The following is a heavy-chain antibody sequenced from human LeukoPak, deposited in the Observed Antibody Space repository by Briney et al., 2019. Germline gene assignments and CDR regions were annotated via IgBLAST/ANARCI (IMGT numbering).Heavy chain of an antibody. V-gene: IGHV3-13*01. CDR3: ARATSGFGELLFDY. Sequence: GGSLRLSCAASGFTFSSYDMHWVRQATGKGLEWVSAIGTAGDTYYPGSVKGRFTISREKAKNSLYLQMNSLRAGDTAVYYCARATSGFGELLFDYWGQGTLVTVSS. D-gene: IGHD3-10*01. CDR1: GFTFSSYD. J-gene: IGHJ4*02. CDR2: IGTAGDT.